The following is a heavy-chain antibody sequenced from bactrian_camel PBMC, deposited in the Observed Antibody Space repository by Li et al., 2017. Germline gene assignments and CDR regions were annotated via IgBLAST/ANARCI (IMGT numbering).Heavy chain of an antibody. CDR3: AAHLSVAFKCDLNSQYHY. CDR1: GFTFSGHC. Sequence: HVQLVESGGGSVQAGESLRLSCKVSGFTFSGHCMGWFRQRPGKEREAVAAIPTRGPSPSYADSAKGRFTISRDNEENTVTLNMYNLQPEDTAVYYCAAHLSVAFKCDLNSQYHYWGQGTQVTVS. V-gene: IGHV3S1*01. J-gene: IGHJ4*01. CDR2: IPTRGPSP. D-gene: IGHD7*01.